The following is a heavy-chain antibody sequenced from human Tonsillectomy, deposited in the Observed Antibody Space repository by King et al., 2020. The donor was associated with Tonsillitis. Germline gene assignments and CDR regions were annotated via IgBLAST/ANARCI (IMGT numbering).Heavy chain of an antibody. CDR2: ISYDGSNK. Sequence: VQLVESGGGVVQPGRSLRLSCAASGFTFSSYAMHCVRQAPGKGLEWVAVISYDGSNKDYVDSVKGRFTISRDNSKNTLYLQMNSLTPQDTAVYYCSRDPLAAVAAYYFDYWGQGTLVTVSS. D-gene: IGHD6-25*01. CDR1: GFTFSSYA. V-gene: IGHV3-30-3*01. J-gene: IGHJ4*02. CDR3: SRDPLAAVAAYYFDY.